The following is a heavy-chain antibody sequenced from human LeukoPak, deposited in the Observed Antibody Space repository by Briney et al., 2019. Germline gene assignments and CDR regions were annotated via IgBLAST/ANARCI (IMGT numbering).Heavy chain of an antibody. CDR3: ARREYDFWSGYYTCFDY. V-gene: IGHV3-21*01. CDR2: ISSSSSYI. J-gene: IGHJ4*02. Sequence: GGSLRLSCAASGFTFSSYSMNWVRQAPGKGLEWVSSISSSSSYIYYADSVKGRFTTSRDNAKNSLYLQMNSLRAEDTAVYYCARREYDFWSGYYTCFDYWGQGTLVTVSS. D-gene: IGHD3-3*01. CDR1: GFTFSSYS.